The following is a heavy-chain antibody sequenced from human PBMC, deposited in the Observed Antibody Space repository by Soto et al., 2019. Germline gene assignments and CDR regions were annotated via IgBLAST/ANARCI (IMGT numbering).Heavy chain of an antibody. CDR2: ISAHNGNT. J-gene: IGHJ4*02. D-gene: IGHD1-1*01. V-gene: IGHV1-18*01. CDR1: GYTFTTYG. Sequence: QVHLVQYGAEGKKPGASVKVSCKGSGYTFTTYGITWVRQARGQGLEWMGWISAHNGNTNYAQKLQGRVTVTRDTSTSTAYMELRSLRSDDTAVYYCARGRYGDYWGQGALVTVSS. CDR3: ARGRYGDY.